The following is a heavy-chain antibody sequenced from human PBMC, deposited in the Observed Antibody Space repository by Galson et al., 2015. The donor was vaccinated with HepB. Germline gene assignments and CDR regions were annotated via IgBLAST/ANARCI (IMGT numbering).Heavy chain of an antibody. D-gene: IGHD3-22*01. V-gene: IGHV3-21*01. CDR2: ISSSSSYI. J-gene: IGHJ3*02. Sequence: SLRLSCAASGFTFSSYSMNWVRQAPGKGLEWVSSISSSSSYIYYADSVKGRFTISRDNAKNSLYLQMNSLRAEDTAVYYCARSSLGSGSAFDIWGQGTMVTVSS. CDR3: ARSSLGSGSAFDI. CDR1: GFTFSSYS.